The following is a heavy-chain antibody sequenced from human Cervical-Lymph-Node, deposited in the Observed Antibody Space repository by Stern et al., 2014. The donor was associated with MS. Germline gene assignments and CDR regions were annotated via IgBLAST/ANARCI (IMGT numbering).Heavy chain of an antibody. D-gene: IGHD2-8*01. Sequence: VQLEESGAEVKRPGASVKVSCETSGYTFINYDIHWVRQAPGQGLEWMGWMSPNTGSTGYAQNFQGRVAMTRDTSTGTAYMDLSSLRSDDTAVYYCARVQWSTGNHFDYWGQGTLVTVSS. CDR1: GYTFINYD. CDR2: MSPNTGST. CDR3: ARVQWSTGNHFDY. V-gene: IGHV1-8*01. J-gene: IGHJ4*02.